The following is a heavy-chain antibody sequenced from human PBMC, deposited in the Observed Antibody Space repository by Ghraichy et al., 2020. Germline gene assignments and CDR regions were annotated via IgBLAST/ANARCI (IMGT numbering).Heavy chain of an antibody. J-gene: IGHJ4*02. D-gene: IGHD2-8*02. Sequence: SETLSLTCTVSGGSISGYYWSWIRQTPGKGLEWIGYVHYSGSTDYNPSFRSRVTISRDTSKNQFSLKLRSVTASDTAVYYCVRSGGVLVGLEIDSWGQGALVTVSS. V-gene: IGHV4-59*08. CDR2: VHYSGST. CDR1: GGSISGYY. CDR3: VRSGGVLVGLEIDS.